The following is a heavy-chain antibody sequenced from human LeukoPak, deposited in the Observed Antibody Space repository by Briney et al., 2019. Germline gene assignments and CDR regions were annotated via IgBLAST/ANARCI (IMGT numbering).Heavy chain of an antibody. D-gene: IGHD2-21*02. CDR2: MNPNSGNT. V-gene: IGHV1-8*01. J-gene: IGHJ4*02. CDR1: GYTFTSYD. Sequence: ASVKVSCKASGYTFTSYDINWVRQATGQGLEWMGWMNPNSGNTGYAQKFQGRVTMTRNTSISTAYMELSSLRSEDTAVYCCATLAYCGGDCYSGGYWGQGTLVTVSS. CDR3: ATLAYCGGDCYSGGY.